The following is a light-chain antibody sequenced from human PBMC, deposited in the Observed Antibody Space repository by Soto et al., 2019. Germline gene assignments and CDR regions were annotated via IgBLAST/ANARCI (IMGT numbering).Light chain of an antibody. CDR3: QQYSAYQWT. Sequence: DIQMTQSPSTLSASVGDRVIITCRASQTINNWLAWHQQKPGKAPKLLISKTSSLEGGVPSRFSGTASGTEFTLTISGLQPDDFATYYCQQYSAYQWTFGQGTKVEI. V-gene: IGKV1-5*03. J-gene: IGKJ1*01. CDR2: KTS. CDR1: QTINNW.